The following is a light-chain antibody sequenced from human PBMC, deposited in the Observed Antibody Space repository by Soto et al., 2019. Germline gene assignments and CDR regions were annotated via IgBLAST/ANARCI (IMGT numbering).Light chain of an antibody. J-gene: IGKJ2*01. CDR1: QSVGSSY. CDR2: GAS. Sequence: ILLTQAPGTLSLSPVERATLSCRASQSVGSSYLAWYQQKPGQAPRLLSYGASSRATGFPDRFSGSGSRTDFTLTISRLEPGDFAVYYCQKDDTSPSTFGKGTKLAIK. V-gene: IGKV3-20*01. CDR3: QKDDTSPST.